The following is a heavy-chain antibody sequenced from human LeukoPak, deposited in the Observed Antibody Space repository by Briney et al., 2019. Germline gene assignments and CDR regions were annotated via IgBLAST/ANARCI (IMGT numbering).Heavy chain of an antibody. CDR3: ARDLTIAVIAGY. V-gene: IGHV3-21*01. CDR2: ISSSSSYI. Sequence: GGSLRLSCAASGFTFSSYSMNWVRQAPGKGLEWVSSISSSSSYIYYADSVKGRFTISRDNAKNSLYLQMNSLRAEDTAVYYCARDLTIAVIAGYWGQGTLVTVAS. CDR1: GFTFSSYS. D-gene: IGHD2-21*01. J-gene: IGHJ4*02.